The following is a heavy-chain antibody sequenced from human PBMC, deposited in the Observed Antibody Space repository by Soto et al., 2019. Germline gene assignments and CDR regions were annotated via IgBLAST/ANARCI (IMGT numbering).Heavy chain of an antibody. Sequence: ESLKISCKGSGYSFTSYWISWVRQMPGKGLEWMGRIDPSDSYTNYSPSFQGHVTISADKSISTAYLQWSSLKASDTAMYYCATDFGVVIRRYYYGMDVWGQGTTVTVSS. CDR1: GYSFTSYW. V-gene: IGHV5-10-1*01. D-gene: IGHD3-3*01. CDR2: IDPSDSYT. J-gene: IGHJ6*02. CDR3: ATDFGVVIRRYYYGMDV.